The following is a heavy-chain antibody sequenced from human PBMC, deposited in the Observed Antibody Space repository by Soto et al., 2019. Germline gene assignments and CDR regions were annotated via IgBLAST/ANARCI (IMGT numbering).Heavy chain of an antibody. D-gene: IGHD3-22*01. V-gene: IGHV3-30*04. J-gene: IGHJ4*02. CDR1: GFTFSDCS. CDR3: ADDSSGSANYFHN. CDR2: ISYDGSHK. Sequence: GGSLRLSCAASGFTFSDCSMHWGRQAPGKGLDWVALISYDGSHKYYTDSVKGRFTISRDNSNNTVSLQMTSLSPDDSGVYYCADDSSGSANYFHNWGPGPLVTVSS.